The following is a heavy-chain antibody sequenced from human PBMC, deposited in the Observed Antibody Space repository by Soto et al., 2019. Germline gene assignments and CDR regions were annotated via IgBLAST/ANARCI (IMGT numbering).Heavy chain of an antibody. V-gene: IGHV1-3*01. CDR1: GYSFTKYN. CDR3: ARAAGAYTEDYYYGMDV. J-gene: IGHJ6*02. CDR2: INSDNGNT. Sequence: ASVKVSCKASGYSFTKYNSHWERQAPGQRLEWLAWINSDNGNTKYSQKFQGRVSVTRDTSASTAYMELSSLRSEDTAVYYCARAAGAYTEDYYYGMDVWGPGATVTFSS. D-gene: IGHD3-16*01.